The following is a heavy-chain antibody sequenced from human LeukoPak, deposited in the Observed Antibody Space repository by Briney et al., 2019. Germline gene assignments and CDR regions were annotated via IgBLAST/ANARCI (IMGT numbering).Heavy chain of an antibody. J-gene: IGHJ4*02. CDR2: ISGSGSST. CDR1: GFIFSSSA. D-gene: IGHD3-16*02. CDR3: GKGGGGPYIWGSYRYADY. Sequence: GGSLRLSCAVSGFIFSSSALAWVRQRPGKGLEWVAGISGSGSSTYYASAVKGHFTISRDNSNNMMFLQMNSLRAEDTAVYFCGKGGGGPYIWGSYRYADYWGPGTRVTVSS. V-gene: IGHV3-23*01.